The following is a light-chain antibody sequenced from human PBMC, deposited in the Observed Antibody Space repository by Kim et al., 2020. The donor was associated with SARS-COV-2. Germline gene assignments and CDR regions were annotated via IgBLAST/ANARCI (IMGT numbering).Light chain of an antibody. CDR1: QSVTRNS. CDR3: QQYGSASD. J-gene: IGKJ2*01. CDR2: ATS. V-gene: IGKV3-20*01. Sequence: LSPGETAPLSWWARQSVTRNSLAWYQQKAGQAPRLLIYATSHRAIGIPDRFSGSGSGTDFTLTISRLEPEDFAMYYCQQYGSASDFGQGTKLEI.